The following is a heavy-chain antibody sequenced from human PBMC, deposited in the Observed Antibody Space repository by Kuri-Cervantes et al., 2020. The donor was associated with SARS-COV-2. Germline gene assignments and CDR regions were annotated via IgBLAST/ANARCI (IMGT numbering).Heavy chain of an antibody. Sequence: SLRLSCTVSGGSISSGSYYWSWIRQPAGKGLEWIGYIYTSGSTNYNPSLKSRVTISVDTSKNQFSLKLSSVTAADTAVYYCARHSGGGDDAFDIWGQGAMVTVSS. CDR3: ARHSGGGDDAFDI. CDR1: GGSISSGSYY. CDR2: IYTSGST. D-gene: IGHD2-21*01. V-gene: IGHV4-61*09. J-gene: IGHJ3*02.